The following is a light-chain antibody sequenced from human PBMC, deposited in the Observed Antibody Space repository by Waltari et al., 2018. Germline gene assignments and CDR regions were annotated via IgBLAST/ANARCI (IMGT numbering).Light chain of an antibody. CDR2: AAS. Sequence: QMTQSPLSVSASIGDRVAISCRASQDIASWLAWYQQHPGKAPRLLVYAASNLQSGVPSRFSGSGSGTNFTLTINSLQPEDFATYYCQLAQRFPFFGPGTKVDVK. CDR1: QDIASW. V-gene: IGKV1-12*01. CDR3: QLAQRFPF. J-gene: IGKJ3*01.